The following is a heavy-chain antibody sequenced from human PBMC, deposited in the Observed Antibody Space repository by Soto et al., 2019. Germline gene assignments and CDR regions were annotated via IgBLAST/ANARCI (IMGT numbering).Heavy chain of an antibody. Sequence: PGGSLRLSCAASGFPFSSYWMHWVRQAPGKGLVWVSRINSDGSSTSYADSVKGRFTISRDNAKNTLYLQMNSLRAEDTAVYYCARARDYYYYGMDVWGQGTTVTVSS. CDR3: ARARDYYYYGMDV. CDR1: GFPFSSYW. CDR2: INSDGSST. V-gene: IGHV3-74*01. J-gene: IGHJ6*02.